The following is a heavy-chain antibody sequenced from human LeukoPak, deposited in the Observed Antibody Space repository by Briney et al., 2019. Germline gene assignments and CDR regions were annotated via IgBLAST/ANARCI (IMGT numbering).Heavy chain of an antibody. J-gene: IGHJ4*02. D-gene: IGHD1-26*01. CDR2: IDWDDDK. Sequence: ESGPTLVNPTQTLTLTCTFSGFSLSTSGMSVSWIRQPPGKALEWLARIDWDDDKYYSTSVKTRLTLSKDTSKNQVVLTMTNMDPVDTATYYCAWMGSGNYRFDYWGQGALVTVSS. V-gene: IGHV2-70*11. CDR3: AWMGSGNYRFDY. CDR1: GFSLSTSGMS.